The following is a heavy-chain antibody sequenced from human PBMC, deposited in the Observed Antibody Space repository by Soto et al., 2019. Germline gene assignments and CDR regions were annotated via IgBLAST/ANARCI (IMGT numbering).Heavy chain of an antibody. J-gene: IGHJ3*02. CDR3: ARGPIRVVRVVNRPAGAFDI. CDR2: ISSSSSYT. CDR1: GFTYSDYY. D-gene: IGHD3-10*01. Sequence: GGSLRLSCAASGFTYSDYYMSWIRQAPGKGLEWVSYISSSSSYTNYADSVKGRFTISRDNAKNSLYLQMNSLRAEDTAVYYCARGPIRVVRVVNRPAGAFDIWGQGTMVTVSS. V-gene: IGHV3-11*06.